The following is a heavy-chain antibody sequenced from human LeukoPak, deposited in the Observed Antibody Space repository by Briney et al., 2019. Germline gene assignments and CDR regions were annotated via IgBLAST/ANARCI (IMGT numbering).Heavy chain of an antibody. J-gene: IGHJ4*02. D-gene: IGHD3-22*01. CDR2: ISSDETNR. Sequence: GGSLRPSCAASGFTFSSYDMHWVRQAPGKGLEWVAVISSDETNRYYTDSVKGRFTISGDNSKNTLYLQMNSLRAEDTAVYYCAKGARHFYDSSGYPSPFDNWGQGTLVIVSS. V-gene: IGHV3-30*18. CDR3: AKGARHFYDSSGYPSPFDN. CDR1: GFTFSSYD.